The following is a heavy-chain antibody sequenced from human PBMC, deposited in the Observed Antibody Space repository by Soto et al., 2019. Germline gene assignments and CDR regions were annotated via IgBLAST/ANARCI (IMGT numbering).Heavy chain of an antibody. CDR3: ARAPRHSSSWMEWFDP. CDR1: GFTFSDYY. D-gene: IGHD6-13*01. J-gene: IGHJ5*02. CDR2: ISSSGSTI. Sequence: GGSLRLSCAASGFTFSDYYMSWIRQAPGKGLEWVSYISSSGSTIYYADSVKGRFTISRDNAKNSLYLQMNSLRAEDTAVYYCARAPRHSSSWMEWFDPWGQGTLVTVSS. V-gene: IGHV3-11*04.